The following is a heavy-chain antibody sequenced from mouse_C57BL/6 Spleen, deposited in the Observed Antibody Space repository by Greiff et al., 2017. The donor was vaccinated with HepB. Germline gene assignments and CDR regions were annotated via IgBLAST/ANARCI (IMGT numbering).Heavy chain of an antibody. CDR1: GFTFSSYG. Sequence: DVHLVESGGDLVKPGGSLKLSCAASGFTFSSYGMSWVRQTPDKRLEWVATISSGGSYTYYPDSVKGRFTISRDNAKNTLYLQMSSLKSEDTAMYYCARLGNYDYFDYWGQGTTLTVSS. V-gene: IGHV5-6*01. J-gene: IGHJ2*01. CDR2: ISSGGSYT. CDR3: ARLGNYDYFDY. D-gene: IGHD2-1*01.